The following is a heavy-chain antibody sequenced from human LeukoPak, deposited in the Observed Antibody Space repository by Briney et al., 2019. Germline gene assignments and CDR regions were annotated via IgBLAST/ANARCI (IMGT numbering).Heavy chain of an antibody. CDR2: IYYSGST. CDR3: ARGYDSSGYYSYFDY. J-gene: IGHJ4*02. V-gene: IGHV4-30-4*08. CDR1: GGSISSGDYY. Sequence: SETLSLTCTVSGGSISSGDYYWSWIRQPPGKGLEWIGYIYYSGSTYYNPSLKSRVTISVDTSKNQFSLKLSSVTAADTAMYYCARGYDSSGYYSYFDYWGQGTLVTVSS. D-gene: IGHD3-22*01.